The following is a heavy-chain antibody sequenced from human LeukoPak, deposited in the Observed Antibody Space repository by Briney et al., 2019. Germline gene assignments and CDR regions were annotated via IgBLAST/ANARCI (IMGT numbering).Heavy chain of an antibody. CDR2: ISAYNGNT. D-gene: IGHD6-19*01. V-gene: IGHV1-18*01. CDR1: GYTFTSYG. J-gene: IGHJ4*02. Sequence: GSVKVSCKASGYTFTSYGISWVRQAPGQGLEWMGWISAYNGNTNYAQKLQGRVTMTRDTSTSTVYMELSSLRSEDTAVYYCAREVAGTHFDYWGQGTLVTVSS. CDR3: AREVAGTHFDY.